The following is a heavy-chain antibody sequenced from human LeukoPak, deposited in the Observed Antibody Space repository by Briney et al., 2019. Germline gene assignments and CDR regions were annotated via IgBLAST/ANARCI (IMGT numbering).Heavy chain of an antibody. D-gene: IGHD4-11*01. CDR3: ARDKWLTTTHYFDY. CDR2: ISSSSSTI. CDR1: EFTFSSYN. V-gene: IGHV3-48*01. Sequence: SGGSLRLSCAASEFTFSSYNMNWVRQAPGKGLEWVSYISSSSSTIYYADSVKGRFTISRDNAKNSVYLQMNSLRAEDTAVYYCARDKWLTTTHYFDYWGQGTLVTVSS. J-gene: IGHJ4*02.